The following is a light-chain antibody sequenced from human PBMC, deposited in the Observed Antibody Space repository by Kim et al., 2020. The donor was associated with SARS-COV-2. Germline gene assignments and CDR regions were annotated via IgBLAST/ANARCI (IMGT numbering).Light chain of an antibody. CDR3: QQSYSTPRT. Sequence: SASVRDRVTITCRASQRISSYLNWYQQKPGKAPKLLVYAASSLQSGVPSRFSGSGSGTLFTLTISSLQPEDFATYYCQQSYSTPRTFGQGTKLEIK. J-gene: IGKJ2*02. V-gene: IGKV1-39*01. CDR2: AAS. CDR1: QRISSY.